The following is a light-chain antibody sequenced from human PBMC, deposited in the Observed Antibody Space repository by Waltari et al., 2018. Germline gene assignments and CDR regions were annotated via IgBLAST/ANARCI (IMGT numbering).Light chain of an antibody. Sequence: DIVMTQSPATLSVSPGERATLSCRARQSVGTHLAWFQQKPGQAPRLLIYGASTRATGIPARFSGSGSGTEFTLTISSLQSEDFAVYYCQQYNNWWTFGQGTKVEIK. CDR1: QSVGTH. J-gene: IGKJ1*01. V-gene: IGKV3-15*01. CDR2: GAS. CDR3: QQYNNWWT.